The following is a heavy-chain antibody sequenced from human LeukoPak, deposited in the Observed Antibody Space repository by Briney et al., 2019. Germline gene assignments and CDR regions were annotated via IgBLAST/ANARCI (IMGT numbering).Heavy chain of an antibody. V-gene: IGHV3-30-3*01. D-gene: IGHD3-9*01. CDR2: ISYDGSNK. Sequence: GRSLRLSCAASGFTFSSYAMHWVRQAPGKGLEWVAVISYDGSNKYYADSVKGRFTISRDNSKNTLYLQMNSLRAEDTAVYYCAKDHRYDTLTGRYYFDYWGQGTLVTVSS. J-gene: IGHJ4*02. CDR1: GFTFSSYA. CDR3: AKDHRYDTLTGRYYFDY.